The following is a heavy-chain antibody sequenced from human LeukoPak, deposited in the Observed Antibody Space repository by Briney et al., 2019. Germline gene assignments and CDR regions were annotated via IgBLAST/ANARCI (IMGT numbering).Heavy chain of an antibody. D-gene: IGHD5-18*01. J-gene: IGHJ6*03. CDR1: GGSISHYY. CDR2: FYYSGST. V-gene: IGHV4-59*01. CDR3: ASARVVDTPMSYYMDV. Sequence: SETLSLTCTISGGSISHYYWNWIRQPPGKGLEWIGYFYYSGSTNYNPSLKSRVTISLDTSKNQFSLKLTSVTAAYTAVYYCASARVVDTPMSYYMDVWGKGTTVTVSS.